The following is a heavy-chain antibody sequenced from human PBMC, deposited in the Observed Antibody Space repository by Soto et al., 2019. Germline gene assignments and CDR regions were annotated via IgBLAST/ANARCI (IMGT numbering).Heavy chain of an antibody. CDR1: GFTFNNYG. CDR3: VKQTGSGSYYNAGSGGHFDS. CDR2: ISFDGRNS. V-gene: IGHV3-30*18. J-gene: IGHJ4*02. Sequence: GGSLRLFCAASGFTFNNYGMHWVRQAPGKGLEWVVVISFDGRNSYYLDSVKGRFTISRDNSRNTLYLDMTSLRPEDTAIYYCVKQTGSGSYYNAGSGGHFDSWGQGILVTVS. D-gene: IGHD3-10*01.